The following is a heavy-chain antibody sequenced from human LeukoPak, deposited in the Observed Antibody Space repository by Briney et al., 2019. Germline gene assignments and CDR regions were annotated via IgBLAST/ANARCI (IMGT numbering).Heavy chain of an antibody. CDR1: GGSISISNYY. CDR2: INYSGST. V-gene: IGHV4-39*07. CDR3: TRDRRRDLLHTFDI. J-gene: IGHJ3*02. D-gene: IGHD1-26*01. Sequence: ETLSLTCTVSGGSISISNYYWAWMRQPPGKGLEWIASINYSGSTYYNPSLKSRLTISLDASKNQFSLKLSSVTAADTAVYYCTRDRRRDLLHTFDIWGQRTMVTVSS.